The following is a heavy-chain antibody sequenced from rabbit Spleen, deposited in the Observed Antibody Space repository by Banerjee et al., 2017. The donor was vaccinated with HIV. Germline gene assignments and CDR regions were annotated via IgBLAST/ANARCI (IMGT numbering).Heavy chain of an antibody. D-gene: IGHD2-1*01. CDR3: VRDQAGDADYGPYYLNL. J-gene: IGHJ4*01. Sequence: QEQLVESGGGLVQPGGSLTLTCTVSGFDISNYGVSGVRQAPGKGLEWIGYIEPIFGNTYYANWVNGRFTISSHNAQNTLYLQLSSLTAADTATYFCVRDQAGDADYGPYYLNLWGPGTLVTVS. CDR2: IEPIFGNT. CDR1: GFDISNYG. V-gene: IGHV1S47*01.